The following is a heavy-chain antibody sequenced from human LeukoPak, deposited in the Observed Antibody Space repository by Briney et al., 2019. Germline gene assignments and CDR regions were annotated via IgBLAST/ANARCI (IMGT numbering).Heavy chain of an antibody. D-gene: IGHD5-24*01. CDR2: ISSSGSTI. Sequence: GGSLRLSCAASGFTFGDYYMSWIRQAPGKGLEWVSYISSSGSTIYYADSVKGRFTISRDNAKNPLYLQMNSLRAEDTAVYYCARLGRWLQLGYFQHWGQGTLVTVSS. J-gene: IGHJ1*01. CDR1: GFTFGDYY. CDR3: ARLGRWLQLGYFQH. V-gene: IGHV3-11*01.